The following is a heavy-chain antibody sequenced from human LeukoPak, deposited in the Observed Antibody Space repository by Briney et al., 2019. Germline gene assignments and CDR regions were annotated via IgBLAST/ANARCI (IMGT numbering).Heavy chain of an antibody. CDR2: INHSGST. Sequence: SETLSLTCAVYGGSFSGYYWSWIRQPPGKGLEWIGEINHSGSTNYNPSLKSRVTISVDTSKNQFFLKLSSVTAADTAVYYCARDRKADDSSGHYDAFDIWGQGTMVTVSS. J-gene: IGHJ3*02. D-gene: IGHD3-22*01. CDR1: GGSFSGYY. V-gene: IGHV4-34*01. CDR3: ARDRKADDSSGHYDAFDI.